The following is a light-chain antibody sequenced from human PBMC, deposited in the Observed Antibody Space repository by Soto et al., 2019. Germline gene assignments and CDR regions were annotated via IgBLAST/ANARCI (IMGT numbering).Light chain of an antibody. CDR1: QSVSSY. CDR2: DAS. V-gene: IGKV3-11*01. Sequence: EIVFPQNPTTLSLSPGERATLSFRASQSVSSYLAWYQQKPGQAPRLLIYDASNRATGIPARFSGSGSGTDFTLTISSLEPEDFAVYYCQQRSNWLTFGGGTKVDIK. J-gene: IGKJ4*01. CDR3: QQRSNWLT.